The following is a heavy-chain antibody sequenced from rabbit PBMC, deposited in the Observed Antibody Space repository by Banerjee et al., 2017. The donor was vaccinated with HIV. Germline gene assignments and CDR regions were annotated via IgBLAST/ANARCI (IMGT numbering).Heavy chain of an antibody. V-gene: IGHV1S45*01. J-gene: IGHJ3*01. CDR3: ARDLVGVIGWNFGL. D-gene: IGHD4-1*01. CDR2: MNTYTGKA. CDR1: GFSFSSDYV. Sequence: QEQLVESGGDLVKPEGSLTLTCTASGFSFSSDYVMCWVRQAPGKGLEWIGCMNTYTGKAVYATWTKGRFTVSKTSSTTVTLHMTSLTAADTATYSCARDLVGVIGWNFGLWGQGTLVTDS.